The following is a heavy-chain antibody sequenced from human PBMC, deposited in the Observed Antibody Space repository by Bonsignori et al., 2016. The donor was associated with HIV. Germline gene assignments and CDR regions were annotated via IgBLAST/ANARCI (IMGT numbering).Heavy chain of an antibody. CDR3: ARVRSSGTYYDILTSFDY. V-gene: IGHV1-2*02. J-gene: IGHJ4*02. Sequence: ASVKVSCKASGYTFTGYYMHWVRQAPGQGLEWMGWINPNSGGTNYAQKFQGRVTMTRDTSISTAYMELSRLRSDDTAVYYCARVRSSGTYYDILTSFDYWGQGTLVTVSS. CDR1: GYTFTGYY. D-gene: IGHD3-9*01. CDR2: INPNSGGT.